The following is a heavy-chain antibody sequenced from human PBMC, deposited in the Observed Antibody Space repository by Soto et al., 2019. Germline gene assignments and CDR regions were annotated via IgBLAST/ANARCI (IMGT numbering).Heavy chain of an antibody. Sequence: QVQLVESGGGVVQPGRSLRLSCAASGFTFSSYGMHWVRQAPGKGLEWVAVISYDGSNKYYADSVKGRFTISRANSKNTLYLQMNSLRAEDTAVYYCAIARHARGRATTFDYWGQGTLVTVSS. CDR3: AIARHARGRATTFDY. CDR2: ISYDGSNK. CDR1: GFTFSSYG. D-gene: IGHD3-16*01. V-gene: IGHV3-30*03. J-gene: IGHJ4*02.